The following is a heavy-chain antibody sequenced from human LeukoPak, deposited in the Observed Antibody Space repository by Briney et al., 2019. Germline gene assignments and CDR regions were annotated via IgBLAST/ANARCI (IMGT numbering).Heavy chain of an antibody. CDR2: IIPIFGTA. CDR1: GGTFSSYA. CDR3: ARDGYNYAFDI. J-gene: IGHJ3*02. Sequence: SVKVSCKASGGTFSSYAISWVRQAPGQGLEWMERIIPIFGTANYARKFQGRVTITTDESTSTAYMELSSLRSEDTAVYYCARDGYNYAFDIWGQGTMVTVSS. D-gene: IGHD5-24*01. V-gene: IGHV1-69*05.